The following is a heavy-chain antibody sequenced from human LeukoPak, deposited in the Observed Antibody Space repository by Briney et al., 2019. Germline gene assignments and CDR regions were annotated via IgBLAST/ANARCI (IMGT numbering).Heavy chain of an antibody. CDR1: GFTFSSYS. V-gene: IGHV3-21*01. CDR2: ISSSSSYI. D-gene: IGHD3-10*02. Sequence: GGSLRLSCAASGFTFSSYSMNWVRQAPGKGLEWVSSISSSSSYIYYADSVKGRSTISRDNAKNSLYLQMNSLRAEDTAVYYCARTSVRGVIPYYYGMDVWGQGTTVTVSS. CDR3: ARTSVRGVIPYYYGMDV. J-gene: IGHJ6*02.